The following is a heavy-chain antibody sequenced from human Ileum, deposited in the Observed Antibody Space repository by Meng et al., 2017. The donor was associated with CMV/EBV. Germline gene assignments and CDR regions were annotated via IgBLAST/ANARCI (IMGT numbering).Heavy chain of an antibody. Sequence: QVQLRQWGAGLLKPSGTLSLICAVYGGSFSSYHWTWIRQPPGKGLEWIGEVTRSGSTNYNPSLKSRLIISLDTSTNQFSLKLNSVTAADTAIYYCARGSSQVWELLHYWGQGTLVTVSS. CDR1: GGSFSSYH. CDR2: VTRSGST. J-gene: IGHJ4*02. D-gene: IGHD1-26*01. CDR3: ARGSSQVWELLHY. V-gene: IGHV4-34*01.